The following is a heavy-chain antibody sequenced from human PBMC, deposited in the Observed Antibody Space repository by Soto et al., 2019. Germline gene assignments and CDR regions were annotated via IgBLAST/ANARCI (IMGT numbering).Heavy chain of an antibody. CDR2: ISYDGSNK. V-gene: IGHV3-30*18. D-gene: IGHD1-26*01. Sequence: QVQLVESGGGVVQPGRSLRLSCAASGFTFSSYDMHWVRQAPGKGLEWVAVISYDGSNKYYADSVKGRFTISRDNSKNTLYLQMNSLRAEDTAVYYCAKSGYSGSLLASFDPWGQGTLVTVSS. CDR1: GFTFSSYD. CDR3: AKSGYSGSLLASFDP. J-gene: IGHJ5*02.